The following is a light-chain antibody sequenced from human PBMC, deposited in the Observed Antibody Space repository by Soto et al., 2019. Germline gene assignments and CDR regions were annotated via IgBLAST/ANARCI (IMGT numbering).Light chain of an antibody. CDR1: TSDLGDFNY. Sequence: QSVLTQPPSASGSPGQSVTITCTGTTSDLGDFNYVSWYQQHPGQVPKLVIYEVTERPSGVPDRFTGSKSGNTASLTVSGLQAEDEADYYCSSRIEATSGTTRVVFGGGTKLTVL. V-gene: IGLV2-8*01. CDR2: EVT. CDR3: SSRIEATSGTTRVV. J-gene: IGLJ3*02.